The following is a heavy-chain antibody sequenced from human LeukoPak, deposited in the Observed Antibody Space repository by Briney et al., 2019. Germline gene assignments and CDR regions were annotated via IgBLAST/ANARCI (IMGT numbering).Heavy chain of an antibody. V-gene: IGHV3-7*01. CDR1: GFIFSSYW. CDR3: ARDPSGSWGGAFDI. CDR2: IKQDGSEK. J-gene: IGHJ3*02. Sequence: GGSLRLSCAASGFIFSSYWMSWVRQAPGKGLEWVANIKQDGSEKYYVDSVKGRFTISRDNAKNSLYLQMNSLRAEDTAVYYCARDPSGSWGGAFDIWGQGTMVTVSS. D-gene: IGHD1-26*01.